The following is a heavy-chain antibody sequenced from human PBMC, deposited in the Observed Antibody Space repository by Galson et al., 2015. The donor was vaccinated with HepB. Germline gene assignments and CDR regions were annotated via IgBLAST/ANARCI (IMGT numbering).Heavy chain of an antibody. J-gene: IGHJ4*02. V-gene: IGHV3-30*04. D-gene: IGHD5-12*01. Sequence: SLRLSCAASGFTFSSYAMHWVRQAPGKGLEWVAVISYDGSNKYYADSVKGRFTISRDNSKNTLYLQMNSLRAEDTAVYYCARRGSGIKGLDYWGQGTLVTVSS. CDR2: ISYDGSNK. CDR3: ARRGSGIKGLDY. CDR1: GFTFSSYA.